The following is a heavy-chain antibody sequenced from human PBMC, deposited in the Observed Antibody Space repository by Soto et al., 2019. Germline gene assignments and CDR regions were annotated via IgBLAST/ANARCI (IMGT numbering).Heavy chain of an antibody. CDR1: GGTFASYA. CDR2: IIPVFGST. J-gene: IGHJ4*02. V-gene: IGHV1-69*01. Sequence: QVQLVQSGAEVKKPGSSVKVSCKASGGTFASYAVSWVRQAPGQGLEWMGGIIPVFGSTNYAQNFQDRVTFTADESTGTVYMELNSLRSEDTAVYYCARDGGLVEISTMGDYWGQGTLVTVSS. CDR3: ARDGGLVEISTMGDY. D-gene: IGHD3-16*01.